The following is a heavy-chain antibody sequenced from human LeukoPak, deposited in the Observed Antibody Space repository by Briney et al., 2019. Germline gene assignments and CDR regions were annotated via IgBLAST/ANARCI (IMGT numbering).Heavy chain of an antibody. D-gene: IGHD4-23*01. J-gene: IGHJ4*02. Sequence: SETLSLTCTVSGGSISSYYWSWIRQPPGEGLEWIGYIYYSGSTNYNPSLKSRVTISVDTSKNQFSLKLSSVTAADTAVYYCARFYGGNSLWYFDYWGQGTLVTVSS. CDR2: IYYSGST. V-gene: IGHV4-59*01. CDR3: ARFYGGNSLWYFDY. CDR1: GGSISSYY.